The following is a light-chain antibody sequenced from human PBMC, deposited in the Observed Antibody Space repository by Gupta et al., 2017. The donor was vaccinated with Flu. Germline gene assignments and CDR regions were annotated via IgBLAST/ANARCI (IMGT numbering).Light chain of an antibody. CDR2: EVT. V-gene: IGLV2-14*01. CDR3: NSYATTTTPWV. CDR1: SSDVGGHKY. J-gene: IGLJ3*02. Sequence: QSALTQPASVSGSLGQSVTISSTGTSSDVGGHKYVSWYHHHPCKAPKLIIYEVTDRPSGVSNRFSGSKSGTSASLTISGLQAEDEADYYCNSYATTTTPWVFGGGTRLTVL.